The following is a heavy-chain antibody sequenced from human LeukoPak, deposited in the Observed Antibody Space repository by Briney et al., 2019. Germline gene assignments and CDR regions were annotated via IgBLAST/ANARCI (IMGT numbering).Heavy chain of an antibody. CDR2: FSGGGDS. D-gene: IGHD6-13*01. V-gene: IGHV3-23*01. J-gene: IGHJ5*02. CDR3: AKEWQLSFDP. Sequence: GGSLRLSCAASGFTSGIYAVSWVRQAPGKGLEWVSAFSGGGDSYYADSVKGRFTISRDNSKKILYLQMNSLRAEDTAVYYCAKEWQLSFDPWGQGTLVTVSS. CDR1: GFTSGIYA.